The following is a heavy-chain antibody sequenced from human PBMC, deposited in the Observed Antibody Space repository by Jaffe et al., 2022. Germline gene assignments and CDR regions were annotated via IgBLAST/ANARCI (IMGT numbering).Heavy chain of an antibody. Sequence: QVLLLESGPRLVKPSETLSLTCAVSGYSISAGFFWAWIRQSPVRGLEWIGSIYPSGFTYYNPSLKSRITISVDTSKNQFSLKLSSVTAADTAVYYCARELLLAVPAARQYYFDSWGQGTLVTVSS. J-gene: IGHJ4*02. CDR2: IYPSGFT. V-gene: IGHV4-38-2*02. D-gene: IGHD2-2*01. CDR1: GYSISAGFF. CDR3: ARELLLAVPAARQYYFDS.